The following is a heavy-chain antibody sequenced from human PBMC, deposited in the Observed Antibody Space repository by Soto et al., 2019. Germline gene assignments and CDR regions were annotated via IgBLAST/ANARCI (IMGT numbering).Heavy chain of an antibody. Sequence: GGSLRLSCEALGFPFSTYTMNLVRQSPGKGLEWVSYISSSGRTISYADPVKGRFSISRDNAKNSLYLQMNRLRGEDTVVYYCARASGIMLAHNYSYFWGQGTLVTVSP. CDR1: GFPFSTYT. J-gene: IGHJ4*02. V-gene: IGHV3-48*04. CDR3: ARASGIMLAHNYSYF. CDR2: ISSSGRTI. D-gene: IGHD3-16*01.